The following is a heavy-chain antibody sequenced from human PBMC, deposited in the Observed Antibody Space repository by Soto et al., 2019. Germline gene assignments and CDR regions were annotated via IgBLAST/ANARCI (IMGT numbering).Heavy chain of an antibody. CDR2: IYHRGST. D-gene: IGHD3-10*02. V-gene: IGHV4-4*02. Sequence: QVQLQESGPGLVKPSGTLSLTCVVSGGSINSSNWWCWVRQPPGKGLEWVGEIYHRGSTNYNPPLERRLTISRDKSKNQFYLKLSSVTAADTAVYYCARETVLGTNFYYWGQGTLVTVSS. J-gene: IGHJ4*02. CDR3: ARETVLGTNFYY. CDR1: GGSINSSNW.